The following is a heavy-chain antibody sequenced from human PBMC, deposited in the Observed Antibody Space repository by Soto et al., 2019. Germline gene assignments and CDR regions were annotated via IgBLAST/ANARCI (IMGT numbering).Heavy chain of an antibody. Sequence: KPSETLSLTCAVYGGSFSGYYWSWIRQPPGKGLEWIGEINHSGSTNYNPSLKSRVTISVDTSKNQFSLKLSSVTAADTAVYYCARAVSYYDILTGYPFRDYYGMDVWGQGTTVTVSS. V-gene: IGHV4-34*01. CDR3: ARAVSYYDILTGYPFRDYYGMDV. D-gene: IGHD3-9*01. CDR2: INHSGST. CDR1: GGSFSGYY. J-gene: IGHJ6*02.